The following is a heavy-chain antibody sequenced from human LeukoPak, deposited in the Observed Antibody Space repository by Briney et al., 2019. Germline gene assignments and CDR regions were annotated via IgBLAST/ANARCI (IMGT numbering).Heavy chain of an antibody. J-gene: IGHJ4*02. D-gene: IGHD3-10*01. CDR3: ARDEGSPGALDH. V-gene: IGHV4-59*11. Sequence: SATLSLTCTVSGVSITSHFWSWIRQSPGQGLEGIGYAYFNGITNYNPSLKSRVTISVDTSKNQFSLRLSSVTAVDTAVYYCARDEGSPGALDHWGQGTLVTVSS. CDR2: AYFNGIT. CDR1: GVSITSHF.